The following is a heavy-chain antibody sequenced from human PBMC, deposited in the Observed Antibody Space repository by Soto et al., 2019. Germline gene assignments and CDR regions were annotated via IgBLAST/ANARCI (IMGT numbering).Heavy chain of an antibody. Sequence: QVHLQESGPGLVKPSGTLSLTCTVSGGSISSRNWWSWLRQSPTKGLEWIGEIYQSGSTNYNPSLESRLTISVETSKDHSSLELTSLTAADTAVYYWAKDRIWGSSDRGAIDAFEVGGQGTMVTIS. D-gene: IGHD6-6*01. CDR1: GGSISSRNW. CDR3: AKDRIWGSSDRGAIDAFEV. J-gene: IGHJ3*01. CDR2: IYQSGST. V-gene: IGHV4-4*02.